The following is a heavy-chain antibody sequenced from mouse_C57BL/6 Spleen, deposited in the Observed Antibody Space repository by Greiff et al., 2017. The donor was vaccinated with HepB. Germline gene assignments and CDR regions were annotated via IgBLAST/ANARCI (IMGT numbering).Heavy chain of an antibody. CDR2: INPYNGGT. Sequence: VQLQQSGPVLVKPGASVKMSCKASGYTFTDYYMNWVKQSHGKSLEWIGVINPYNGGTSYNQKFKGKATLTVDKSSSTAYMELNSLTSEDSAVYYCASRVYDYDEYFDVWGTGTTVTVSS. J-gene: IGHJ1*03. CDR3: ASRVYDYDEYFDV. CDR1: GYTFTDYY. D-gene: IGHD2-4*01. V-gene: IGHV1-19*01.